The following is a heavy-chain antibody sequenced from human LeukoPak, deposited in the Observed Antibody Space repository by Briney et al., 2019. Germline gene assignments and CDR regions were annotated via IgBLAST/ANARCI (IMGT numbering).Heavy chain of an antibody. D-gene: IGHD2-8*01. J-gene: IGHJ6*03. V-gene: IGHV3-49*04. CDR3: TRDNGDPIYYYYYYMDV. Sequence: GGSLRLSCTASGFTFGDYAMSWVRQAPGKGLEWVGFIRSKAYGGTTEYAASVKGRFTISRDDSKSIAYLQMNSLKTEDTAVYYCTRDNGDPIYYYYYYMDVWGKGTTVTISS. CDR2: IRSKAYGGTT. CDR1: GFTFGDYA.